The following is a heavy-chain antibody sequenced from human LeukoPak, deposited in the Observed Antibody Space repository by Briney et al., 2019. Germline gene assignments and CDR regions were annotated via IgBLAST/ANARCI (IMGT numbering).Heavy chain of an antibody. V-gene: IGHV4-4*07. CDR1: GGSISSFY. D-gene: IGHD4-17*01. CDR2: IHASGTT. CDR3: ARDLNGDYFDY. Sequence: SETLSLTCTVSGGSISSFYWSWIRQPAGKGLEWIGRIHASGTTNYNPSLKSRVTMSVDTTKNQFSLKLSPVTAADTAVYYCARDLNGDYFDYWGQGTLVTVSS. J-gene: IGHJ4*02.